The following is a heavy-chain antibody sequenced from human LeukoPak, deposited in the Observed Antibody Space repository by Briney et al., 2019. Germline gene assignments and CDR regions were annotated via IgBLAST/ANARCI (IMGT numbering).Heavy chain of an antibody. Sequence: PSETLSLTCAVSGYSISSGYYWGWIRQPPGKGLEWIGSIYHSGSTYYNPSLKSRVTISVDTSKDQFSLKLNSVTAADTAVYYCARAYNWNSGGFDYWGQGTLVTVSS. CDR1: GYSISSGYY. CDR3: ARAYNWNSGGFDY. D-gene: IGHD1-1*01. J-gene: IGHJ4*02. V-gene: IGHV4-38-2*01. CDR2: IYHSGST.